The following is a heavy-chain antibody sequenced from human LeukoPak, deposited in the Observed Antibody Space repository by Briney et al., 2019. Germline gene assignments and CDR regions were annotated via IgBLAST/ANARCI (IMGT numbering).Heavy chain of an antibody. CDR3: ARNPYGEFDP. Sequence: SETLSLTCSVSGGSISSYYWSWIRQPPGKGLEWIGYIYYSGSTNYNPSLKSRVTISVDTSKNQFSLKLSSVTAADTAVYYCARNPYGEFDPWGQGTLVTVSS. V-gene: IGHV4-59*01. CDR1: GGSISSYY. CDR2: IYYSGST. J-gene: IGHJ5*02. D-gene: IGHD4-17*01.